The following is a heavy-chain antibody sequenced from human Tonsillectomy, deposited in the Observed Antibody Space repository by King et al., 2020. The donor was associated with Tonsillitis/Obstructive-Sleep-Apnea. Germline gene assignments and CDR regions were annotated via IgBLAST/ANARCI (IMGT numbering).Heavy chain of an antibody. D-gene: IGHD6-13*01. CDR3: ARVAAVGTIGYYYCYMDV. J-gene: IGHJ6*03. CDR2: INHSGST. CDR1: GGSFSGYY. Sequence: VQLQQWGAGLLKPSETLSLTCAVYGGSFSGYYWSWIRQPPGKGLEWIGEINHSGSTSYNPSLKNRVTLSVDTSKIQFSPSLSSVTAADTAGFYCARVAAVGTIGYYYCYMDVWAKGTPVTVSS. V-gene: IGHV4-34*01.